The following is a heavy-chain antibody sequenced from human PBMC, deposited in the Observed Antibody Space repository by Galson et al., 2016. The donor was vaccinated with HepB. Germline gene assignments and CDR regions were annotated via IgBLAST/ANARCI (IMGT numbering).Heavy chain of an antibody. D-gene: IGHD3/OR15-3a*01. J-gene: IGHJ3*02. V-gene: IGHV3-30*03. Sequence: SLRLSCAGAGFTFSSHGIHWVRQAPGKGLKWVALISYHGNNKFYADSVKGRFTISRDNSKKTVYLQMDNVRPEDTAKFYCARDRVRFLDWLMEGSAFDMWGQGTMVTVSS. CDR1: GFTFSSHG. CDR3: ARDRVRFLDWLMEGSAFDM. CDR2: ISYHGNNK.